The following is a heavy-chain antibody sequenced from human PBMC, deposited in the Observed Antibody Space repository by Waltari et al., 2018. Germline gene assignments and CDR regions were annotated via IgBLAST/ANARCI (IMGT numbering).Heavy chain of an antibody. V-gene: IGHV1-69*01. CDR1: GGTFSSYA. D-gene: IGHD1-26*01. CDR2: IIPIFGTA. CDR3: ANGPLVGDDYYYYGMDV. J-gene: IGHJ6*02. Sequence: QVQLVQSGAEVKKPGSSVKVSCKASGGTFSSYAISWVRQAPGQGLEWMGGIIPIFGTANYAQKFQGRVTITADESTSTAYMELSSLRSEDTAVYYCANGPLVGDDYYYYGMDVWGQGTTVTVSS.